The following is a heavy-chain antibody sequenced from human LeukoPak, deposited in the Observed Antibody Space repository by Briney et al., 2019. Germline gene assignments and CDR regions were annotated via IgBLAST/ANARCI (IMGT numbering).Heavy chain of an antibody. CDR2: IKQDGSEK. D-gene: IGHD3-3*01. CDR3: ARANTRQESLTYYDFWSGYTYNWFDP. J-gene: IGHJ5*02. CDR1: GFTFSSYW. V-gene: IGHV3-7*01. Sequence: GGSLRLSCAASGFTFSSYWMSWVRQAPGKGLGWVANIKQDGSEKYYVDSVKGRFTISRDNAKNSLYLQMNSLRAEDTAVYYCARANTRQESLTYYDFWSGYTYNWFDPWGQGTLVTVSS.